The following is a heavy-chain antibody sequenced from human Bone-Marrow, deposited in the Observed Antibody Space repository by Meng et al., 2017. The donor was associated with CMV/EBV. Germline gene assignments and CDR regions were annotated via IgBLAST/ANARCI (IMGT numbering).Heavy chain of an antibody. J-gene: IGHJ4*02. CDR1: GFTFSSYG. V-gene: IGHV3-30*02. CDR3: AKDDPVFHY. Sequence: QVQLVWVGGGGGQPGGSLRLSCAASGFTFSSYGMHWVRQAPGKGPEWVAFIRNDESDKYYGDSVKGRFTISRDTSKNTVDLQMNSLRTEDTAVYYCAKDDPVFHYWGQGTLVTVSS. CDR2: IRNDESDK.